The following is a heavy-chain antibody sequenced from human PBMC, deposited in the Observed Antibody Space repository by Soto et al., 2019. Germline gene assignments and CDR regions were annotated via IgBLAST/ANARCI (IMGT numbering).Heavy chain of an antibody. CDR1: GDSFSSNIAA. CDR3: AREKVEMANFDY. J-gene: IGHJ4*02. V-gene: IGHV6-1*01. CDR2: TYYRSKWYN. D-gene: IGHD2-2*01. Sequence: HTLSLTFAISGDSFSSNIAAWNWIRQSPSRGLEWLGRTYYRSKWYNDYAVSVKSRITINPDTSKNQFSLQLNSVTPEDTAVYYCAREKVEMANFDYWGQGTLVTVPS.